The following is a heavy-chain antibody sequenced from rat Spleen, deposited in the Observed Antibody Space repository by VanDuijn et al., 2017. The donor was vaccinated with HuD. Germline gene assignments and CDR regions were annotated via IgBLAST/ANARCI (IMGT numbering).Heavy chain of an antibody. J-gene: IGHJ2*01. CDR2: ITYDVSTT. CDR3: AREAGIPFHYFDY. V-gene: IGHV5-7*01. D-gene: IGHD1-4*01. Sequence: EVQLVESGGGLVQPGRSMLLSCAASGFSFSDCDMAWVRQAPTKGLEWVASITYDVSTTYYRDSVKGRFTVSRDNAKSTLYLQMDSLRSEDTATYYCAREAGIPFHYFDYWGQGVMVTVSS. CDR1: GFSFSDCD.